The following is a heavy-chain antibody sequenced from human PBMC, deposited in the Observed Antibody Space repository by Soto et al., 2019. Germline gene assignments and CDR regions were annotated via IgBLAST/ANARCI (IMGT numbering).Heavy chain of an antibody. V-gene: IGHV4-59*01. J-gene: IGHJ4*02. CDR3: ASAPRY. CDR2: IYYSGST. CDR1: GGSISGYY. Sequence: QVQLQESGPGLVKPSETLSLTCSVSGGSISGYYWSWIRQTPEKGLEWIGYIYYSGSTNYNPSLKSRVTMLMDMSKHQFSLKLTSVSAAYTAVYYCASAPRYWGQGILVTVSS.